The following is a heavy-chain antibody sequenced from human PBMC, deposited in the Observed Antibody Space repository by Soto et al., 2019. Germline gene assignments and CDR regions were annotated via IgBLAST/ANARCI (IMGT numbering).Heavy chain of an antibody. D-gene: IGHD3-9*01. J-gene: IGHJ3*02. V-gene: IGHV3-43*01. CDR3: AKAQDLTGDLYDAFDI. CDR2: ISWDGGST. CDR1: GFTFDDYT. Sequence: GGSLRLSCAASGFTFDDYTMHWVRQAPGKGLEWVSLISWDGGSTYYADSVKGRFTISRDNSKNSLYLQMNSLRTEDTALYYCAKAQDLTGDLYDAFDIWGQGTMVTVSS.